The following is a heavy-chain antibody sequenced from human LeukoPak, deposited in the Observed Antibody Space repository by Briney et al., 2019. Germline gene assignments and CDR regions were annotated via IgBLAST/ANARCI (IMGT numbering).Heavy chain of an antibody. CDR2: ISSSSSTI. Sequence: GGSLRLSCAASGFTFSSYSMNWVRQAPGKGLEWVSYISSSSSTIYYADSVKGRFTISRDNSKNTLYLQMDSLRADDTAVYYCALPREGITTSRSDYWGQGTLVTVSS. CDR3: ALPREGITTSRSDY. D-gene: IGHD3-10*01. CDR1: GFTFSSYS. V-gene: IGHV3-48*01. J-gene: IGHJ4*02.